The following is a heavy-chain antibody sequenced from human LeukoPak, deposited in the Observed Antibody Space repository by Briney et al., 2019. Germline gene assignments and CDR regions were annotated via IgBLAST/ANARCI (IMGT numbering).Heavy chain of an antibody. J-gene: IGHJ4*02. V-gene: IGHV1-69*05. CDR3: ARGDSGYDYGFDN. CDR2: IIPIFGTT. D-gene: IGHD5-12*01. CDR1: AATFSSHA. Sequence: SVTLSCKASAATFSSHAISWVRQAPGQGLERVGGIIPIFGTTNYAQKFQGRVTITTDESTSTGYMELRSLRSDDTAVYYCARGDSGYDYGFDNWGQGTLVTVSS.